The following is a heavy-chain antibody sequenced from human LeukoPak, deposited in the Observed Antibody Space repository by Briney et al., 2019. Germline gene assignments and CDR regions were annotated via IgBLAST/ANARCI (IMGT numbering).Heavy chain of an antibody. J-gene: IGHJ4*02. D-gene: IGHD2-21*01. V-gene: IGHV3-48*04. Sequence: GGSLRLSHSAHRFTLRRQGMHWHRQAPEKGLEWVSYISSSGSTKYYADSVKGRFTISRDGAKNCLYLQMNSLRAEDTAVYYCDRFWWALRRRTFLYWGQGTLVTVSS. CDR1: RFTLRRQG. CDR3: DRFWWALRRRTFLY. CDR2: ISSSGSTK.